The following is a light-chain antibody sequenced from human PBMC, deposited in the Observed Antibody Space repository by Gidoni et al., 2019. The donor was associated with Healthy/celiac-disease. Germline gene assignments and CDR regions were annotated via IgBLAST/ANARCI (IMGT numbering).Light chain of an antibody. CDR2: DAS. J-gene: IGKJ5*01. CDR3: QQRSNWPIT. CDR1: QSVSSD. V-gene: IGKV3-11*01. Sequence: EIVLTQSPATLSLSPGERATLSGRASQSVSSDLAWYQQKPGQAPRLLIYDASNRATGIPARFSGSGSGTDFTLTISSLEPEDFAVYYCQQRSNWPITFGQGTRLEIK.